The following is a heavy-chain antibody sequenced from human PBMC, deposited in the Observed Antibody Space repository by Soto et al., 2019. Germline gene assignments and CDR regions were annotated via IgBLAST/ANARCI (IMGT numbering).Heavy chain of an antibody. Sequence: SETVSRTCTVCGGYIIIYYLSWIRQPPGKGLEWIGYIYYSGSTNYNPSLKSRVTISVDTSKNQFSLKLSSVTAADTAVYYCARSVRYCSGGSCYFTRDAFDIWGQGTMVTVSS. CDR1: GGYIIIYY. CDR2: IYYSGST. V-gene: IGHV4-59*08. D-gene: IGHD2-15*01. CDR3: ARSVRYCSGGSCYFTRDAFDI. J-gene: IGHJ3*02.